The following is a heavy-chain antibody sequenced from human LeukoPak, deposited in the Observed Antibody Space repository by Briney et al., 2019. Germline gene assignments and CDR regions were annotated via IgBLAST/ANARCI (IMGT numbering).Heavy chain of an antibody. CDR3: AQSGSYAAFDY. CDR2: IYHSGST. CDR1: GYSISSGYY. V-gene: IGHV4-38-2*02. J-gene: IGHJ4*02. Sequence: SETLSLTCTVSGYSISSGYYWGWVRQPPGKGLEWIGSIYHSGSTYYNPSLKSRVTISVDTSKNQFSLKLSSVTAADTAVYYCAQSGSYAAFDYWGQGTLVTVSS. D-gene: IGHD3-16*01.